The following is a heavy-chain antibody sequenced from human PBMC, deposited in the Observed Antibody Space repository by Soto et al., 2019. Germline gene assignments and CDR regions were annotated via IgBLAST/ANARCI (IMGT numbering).Heavy chain of an antibody. J-gene: IGHJ4*02. CDR2: ISWNSGSI. Sequence: EVQLVESGGGLVQPGRSLRLSCAASGFTFDDYAMHWVRQAPGKGLEWVSGISWNSGSIGYADSVKGRFTISRDNAKNSLYLQMNSLRAEDAAVYYCAKGAPEPFDYWGQGTLVTVSS. CDR3: AKGAPEPFDY. V-gene: IGHV3-9*01. CDR1: GFTFDDYA.